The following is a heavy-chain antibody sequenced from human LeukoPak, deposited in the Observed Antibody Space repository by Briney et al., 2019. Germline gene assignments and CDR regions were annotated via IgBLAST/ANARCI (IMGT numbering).Heavy chain of an antibody. CDR3: AKAGMTTVTLDY. J-gene: IGHJ4*02. V-gene: IGHV3-33*06. Sequence: GGSLRLSCTASGFTFGSYGMHWVRQAPGKGLEGMAVIGYDGINKYYAASVKRRFTISKDNYKNTLYLQMNSLRAEDTAVYYCAKAGMTTVTLDYWGQGTLVTVSS. CDR2: IGYDGINK. D-gene: IGHD4-11*01. CDR1: GFTFGSYG.